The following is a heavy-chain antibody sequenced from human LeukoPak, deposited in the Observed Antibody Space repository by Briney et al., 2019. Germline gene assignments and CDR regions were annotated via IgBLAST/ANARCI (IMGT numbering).Heavy chain of an antibody. J-gene: IGHJ4*02. CDR1: GYCFTSYW. Sequence: GEALELSCKGSGYCFTSYWLGWVRQMPGKGLGWRGIIYPGDSDTRYSPSFQGQVTISADKSISTAYLQWSSLKASDTAMYYGARLGRGWQWLVLGYVDYRGQGTLVTVSS. V-gene: IGHV5-51*01. CDR3: ARLGRGWQWLVLGYVDY. CDR2: IYPGDSDT. D-gene: IGHD6-19*01.